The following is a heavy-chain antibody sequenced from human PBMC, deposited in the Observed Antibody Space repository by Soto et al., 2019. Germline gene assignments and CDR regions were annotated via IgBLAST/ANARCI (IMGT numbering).Heavy chain of an antibody. V-gene: IGHV6-1*01. Sequence: TLSLTCVISGDSVSSNSAAWNWIRQSPSRGLEWLGRTYYRSKWYNDYAVSVKSRITINPDTSKNQFSLQLNSVTPEDTAVYYCARDSYCSGGSCYAFYGMDVWGQGTTVTVSS. CDR1: GDSVSSNSAA. CDR3: ARDSYCSGGSCYAFYGMDV. D-gene: IGHD2-15*01. CDR2: TYYRSKWYN. J-gene: IGHJ6*02.